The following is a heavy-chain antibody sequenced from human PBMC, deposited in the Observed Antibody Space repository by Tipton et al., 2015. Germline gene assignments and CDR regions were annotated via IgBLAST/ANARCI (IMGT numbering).Heavy chain of an antibody. CDR1: GFSFSIYA. J-gene: IGHJ6*02. CDR3: AKDSYYYYGMDV. Sequence: SLRLSCAASGFSFSIYAMSWVRQAPGKGLDRVSGISGSGGSTYYADSVKGRFTISRDNSKNTLYLQMNSLRAEDTAVYYCAKDSYYYYGMDVWGQGTTVTVSS. CDR2: ISGSGGST. V-gene: IGHV3-23*01.